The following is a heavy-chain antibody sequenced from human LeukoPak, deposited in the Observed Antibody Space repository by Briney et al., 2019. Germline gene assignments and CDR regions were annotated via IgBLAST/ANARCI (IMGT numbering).Heavy chain of an antibody. CDR3: TCGGCYYESGFDY. CDR2: INHSGST. V-gene: IGHV4-34*01. CDR1: GGSFSGYY. J-gene: IGHJ4*02. Sequence: SETLSLTCAVYGGSFSGYYWSWIRQPPGKGLEWIGEINHSGSTNYNPSLKSRVTISVDTSKNQFSLKLSSVTAADTAVYYCTCGGCYYESGFDYWGQGTLVTVSS. D-gene: IGHD1-26*01.